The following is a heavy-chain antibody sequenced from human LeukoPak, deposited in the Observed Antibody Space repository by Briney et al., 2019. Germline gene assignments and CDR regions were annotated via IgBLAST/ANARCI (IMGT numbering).Heavy chain of an antibody. CDR1: GGSISSSSYY. CDR2: IYYSGST. V-gene: IGHV4-39*01. J-gene: IGHJ6*03. D-gene: IGHD3-10*02. Sequence: SETLSLTCTVSGGSISSSSYYWGWIRQPPGKGLEWIGSIYYSGSTYYNPSLKSRVTISVDTSKNQFSLKLSSVIAADTAVYYCARFITMIGPYYYYYMDVWGKGTTVTISS. CDR3: ARFITMIGPYYYYYMDV.